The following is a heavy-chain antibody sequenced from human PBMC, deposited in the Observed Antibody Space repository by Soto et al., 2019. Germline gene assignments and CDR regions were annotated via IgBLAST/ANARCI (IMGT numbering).Heavy chain of an antibody. Sequence: EVQLLESGGGLVQPGGSLRLSCAASGFTFSSYAMSWVRQAPGKGLEWVSGISGSGGSTYYADSVKGRLTISRDNSKNTASLQTNSLRAEDTAVYYCAKERGNHYGYDAMDVWGQGTTVTVSS. CDR1: GFTFSSYA. CDR3: AKERGNHYGYDAMDV. CDR2: ISGSGGST. J-gene: IGHJ6*02. D-gene: IGHD3-10*01. V-gene: IGHV3-23*01.